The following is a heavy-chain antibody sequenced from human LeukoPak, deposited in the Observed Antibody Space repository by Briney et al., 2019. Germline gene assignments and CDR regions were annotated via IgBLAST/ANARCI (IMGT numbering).Heavy chain of an antibody. D-gene: IGHD3-9*01. Sequence: GGSLRLSCAASGFTFSASWMHWVRQAPGKGLVWVSRVKYDGSTTTYADSVKGRFTISRDHAKNILYLQMNSLRVEDTAVYYCARDLDWLLFDYWGQGTLVTVSS. CDR1: GFTFSASW. V-gene: IGHV3-74*01. CDR2: VKYDGSTT. J-gene: IGHJ4*02. CDR3: ARDLDWLLFDY.